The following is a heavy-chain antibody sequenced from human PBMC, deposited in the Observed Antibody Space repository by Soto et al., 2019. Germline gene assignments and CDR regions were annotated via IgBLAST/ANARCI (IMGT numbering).Heavy chain of an antibody. CDR2: ITNKLNNYAT. CDR1: GFTFSGSA. CDR3: GYDFWSGHYSVGQTSGMDV. V-gene: IGHV3-73*02. J-gene: IGHJ6*02. Sequence: EVQLVESGGGLVQPGGSLKLSCAASGFTFSGSAIHWVRQASGKGLEWVGSITNKLNNYATAYAASVTGRFTISRDDSKTMAFLQMNSLKIDDTAVYYCGYDFWSGHYSVGQTSGMDVWGQGTTVTVSS. D-gene: IGHD3-3*01.